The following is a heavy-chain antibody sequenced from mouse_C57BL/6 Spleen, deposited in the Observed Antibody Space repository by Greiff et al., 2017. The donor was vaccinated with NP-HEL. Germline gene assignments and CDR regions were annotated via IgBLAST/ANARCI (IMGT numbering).Heavy chain of an antibody. CDR3: ARWGQGYYAMDY. CDR2: INPSNGGT. J-gene: IGHJ4*01. Sequence: QVQLQQPGTELVKPGASVKLSCKASGYTFTSYWMHWVKQRPGQGLEWIGNINPSNGGTNYNEKFKGKATLTVDKSSSTAYMQLSSLTSEDSAVYYCARWGQGYYAMDYWGQGTSVTVSS. CDR1: GYTFTSYW. D-gene: IGHD6-1*01. V-gene: IGHV1-53*01.